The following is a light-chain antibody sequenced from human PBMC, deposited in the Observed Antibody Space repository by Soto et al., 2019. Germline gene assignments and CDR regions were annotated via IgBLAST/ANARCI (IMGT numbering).Light chain of an antibody. CDR3: CLYSGGNPVV. CDR1: SSDVGSYIC. J-gene: IGLJ2*01. Sequence: QSALTQPASVSGSPGQSVTISCTGTSSDVGSYICVSWYQQHPGKVPRLMIFDVTKRPSGVSDRFSGSKSGNTASLTVSGLQVEDEADYYCCLYSGGNPVVFGGGTKLTVL. V-gene: IGLV2-8*01. CDR2: DVT.